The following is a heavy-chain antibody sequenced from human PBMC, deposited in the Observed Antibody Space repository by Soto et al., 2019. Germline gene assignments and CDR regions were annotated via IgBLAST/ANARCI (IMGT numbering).Heavy chain of an antibody. CDR3: ASLTTVVTPYYYYGMDV. V-gene: IGHV5-10-1*01. CDR2: IDRSDSYT. Sequence: PGESPKICCKVSCYIFTSYWISWGRQMPGKGLGGMGRIDRSDSYTNYSPSFQGHVTISADKSISTAYLQWSSLKASDTAMYYCASLTTVVTPYYYYGMDVWGQGTTVTVSS. J-gene: IGHJ6*02. CDR1: CYIFTSYW. D-gene: IGHD4-17*01.